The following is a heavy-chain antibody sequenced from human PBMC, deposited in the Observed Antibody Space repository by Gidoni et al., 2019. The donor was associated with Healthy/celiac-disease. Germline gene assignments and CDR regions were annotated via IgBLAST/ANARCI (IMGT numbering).Heavy chain of an antibody. Sequence: QVQLQESGPGLVKPSETLSLTCTVSGGSISRYYWSWIRQPPGKGLEWIGYIYYSGSTNYYPSLKSRVTISVDTSKNQFSLKLSSVTAADTAVYYCARMLAYCGGDCYSGLDYYYGMDVWGQGTTVTVSS. V-gene: IGHV4-59*01. CDR2: IYYSGST. CDR3: ARMLAYCGGDCYSGLDYYYGMDV. D-gene: IGHD2-21*02. CDR1: GGSISRYY. J-gene: IGHJ6*02.